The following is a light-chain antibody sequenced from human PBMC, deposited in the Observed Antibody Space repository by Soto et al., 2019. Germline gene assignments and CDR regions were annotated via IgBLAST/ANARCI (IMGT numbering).Light chain of an antibody. V-gene: IGKV3-15*01. CDR2: GAS. CDR1: QSVSSN. CDR3: QQYNSWPPLT. Sequence: ESVITQSPATLSVSPGERATLSCRTSQSVSSNLAWYQQKPGQAPRLLIYGASTRATGIPARFSGSGSGTEFTLTISSLQSEDFAVYYCQQYNSWPPLTFGGGTKVDIK. J-gene: IGKJ4*01.